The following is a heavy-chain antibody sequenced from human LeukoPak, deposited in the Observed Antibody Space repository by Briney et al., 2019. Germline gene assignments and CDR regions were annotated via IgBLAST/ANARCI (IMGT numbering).Heavy chain of an antibody. V-gene: IGHV1-18*01. CDR1: GYTFTSYG. CDR2: ISAYNGNT. Sequence: ASAKVSCKASGYTFTSYGISWVRQAPGQGLEWMGWISAYNGNTNYAQKLQGRVTMTTDTSTSTAYMELRSLRSDDTAVYYCAREVVVIATLDAFDIWGQGTMVTVSS. CDR3: AREVVVIATLDAFDI. J-gene: IGHJ3*02. D-gene: IGHD2-21*01.